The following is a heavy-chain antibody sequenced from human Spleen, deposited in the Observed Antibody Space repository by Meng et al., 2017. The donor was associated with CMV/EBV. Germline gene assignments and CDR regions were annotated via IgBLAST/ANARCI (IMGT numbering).Heavy chain of an antibody. CDR1: GGSISAYY. CDR3: ARDTYDYWRDYPVGAFDI. D-gene: IGHD3/OR15-3a*01. Sequence: SETLSLTCTVSGGSISAYYWSWIRQPPGKGLEWIGYISYSGSTYYNPSLKSRVIISGDTSKNKFSLNLRSVTAADTAVYYCARDTYDYWRDYPVGAFDIWGQGTMVTVSS. V-gene: IGHV4-30-4*08. J-gene: IGHJ3*02. CDR2: ISYSGST.